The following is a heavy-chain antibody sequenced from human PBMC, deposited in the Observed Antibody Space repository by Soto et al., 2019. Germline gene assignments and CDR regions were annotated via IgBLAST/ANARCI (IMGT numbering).Heavy chain of an antibody. CDR3: ASLVGRIAARRRDY. CDR2: ISSSGSTI. D-gene: IGHD6-6*01. J-gene: IGHJ4*02. V-gene: IGHV3-48*03. CDR1: GFTFSSYE. Sequence: EVQLVESGGGLVQPGGSLRLSCAASGFTFSSYEMYWVRQAPGKGLEWVSYISSSGSTIYYADSVKGRFTISRDNAKNSLYLQMNSLRAEDTAVYYCASLVGRIAARRRDYWGQGTLVTVSS.